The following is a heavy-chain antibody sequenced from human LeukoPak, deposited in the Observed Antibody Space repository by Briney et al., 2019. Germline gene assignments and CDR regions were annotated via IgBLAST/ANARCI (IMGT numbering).Heavy chain of an antibody. Sequence: ASVKVSYKASGYTFTSYGISWVRQAPGQGLEWMGWISAYNGNTNYAQKLQGRVTMTTDTSTSTAYMELRSLRSDDTAVYYCARDSPDIVVVPAAIPGYYYYGMDVWGQGTTVTVSS. CDR2: ISAYNGNT. D-gene: IGHD2-2*02. V-gene: IGHV1-18*01. J-gene: IGHJ6*02. CDR3: ARDSPDIVVVPAAIPGYYYYGMDV. CDR1: GYTFTSYG.